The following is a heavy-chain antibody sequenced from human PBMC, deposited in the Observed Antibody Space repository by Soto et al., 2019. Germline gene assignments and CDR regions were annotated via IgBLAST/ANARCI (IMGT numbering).Heavy chain of an antibody. CDR1: GYTFTSYG. V-gene: IGHV1-18*01. D-gene: IGHD3-3*01. Sequence: ASVKVSCKASGYTFTSYGISWVRQAPGQGLEWMGWISAYNGNTNYAQKLQGRVTMTTDTSTSTAYMELRSLRSDDTAVYYCARRVGEWSDYYYYGMNVWGQGTTVTVSS. J-gene: IGHJ6*02. CDR2: ISAYNGNT. CDR3: ARRVGEWSDYYYYGMNV.